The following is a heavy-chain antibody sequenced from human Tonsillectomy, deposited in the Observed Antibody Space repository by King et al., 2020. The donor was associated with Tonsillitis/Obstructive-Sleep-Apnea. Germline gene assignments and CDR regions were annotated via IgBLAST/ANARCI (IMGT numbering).Heavy chain of an antibody. CDR2: FYYIGST. D-gene: IGHD4-17*01. V-gene: IGHV4-39*01. J-gene: IGHJ6*03. CDR3: ARPKGTVTTGYYYYMAV. CDR1: GDSITSGTYY. Sequence: LQLQESGPGLVKPSETLSLTCTVSGDSITSGTYYWAWIRQPPGKGPEWIGTFYYIGSTYYSPSLKSRVTISVDTSKNQVSLSLSSVTAADTAVYYCARPKGTVTTGYYYYMAVWGKGTTVAVSS.